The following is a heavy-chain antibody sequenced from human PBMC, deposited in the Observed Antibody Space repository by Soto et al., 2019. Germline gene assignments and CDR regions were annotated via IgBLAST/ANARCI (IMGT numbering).Heavy chain of an antibody. J-gene: IGHJ5*02. V-gene: IGHV4-34*01. D-gene: IGHD3-3*01. CDR2: INHSGST. Sequence: LSLPFSFYGGSFSGYYWSWIRQPPGKGLEWVGEINHSGSTNYNPSLKSRVTISVDTSKNQFSLKLSSVTAADTAVYYCARVGPTIFGVKQNWFDPWGQGTLVTVSS. CDR3: ARVGPTIFGVKQNWFDP. CDR1: GGSFSGYY.